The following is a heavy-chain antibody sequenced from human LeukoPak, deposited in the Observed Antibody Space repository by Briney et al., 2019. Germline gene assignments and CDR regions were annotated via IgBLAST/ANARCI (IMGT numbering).Heavy chain of an antibody. D-gene: IGHD1-26*01. CDR1: GFTFSSYG. CDR3: AQWSRYFDY. J-gene: IGHJ4*02. V-gene: IGHV3-23*01. Sequence: GGTLRLSCAASGFTFSSYGMSWVRQAPGKGLEWVSAISGSGGSTYYADSVRGRFTISRDNSKNTLYLQMNSLRAEDTALYFCAQWSRYFDYWGQGTLVTVSS. CDR2: ISGSGGST.